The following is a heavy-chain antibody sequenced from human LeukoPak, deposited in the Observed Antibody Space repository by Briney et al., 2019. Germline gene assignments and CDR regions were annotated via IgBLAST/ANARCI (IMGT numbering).Heavy chain of an antibody. J-gene: IGHJ6*03. CDR1: GFTFSSYW. CDR2: IKQDGSEK. CDR3: ARDGSGYDYVGYYYYMDV. D-gene: IGHD5-12*01. V-gene: IGHV3-7*01. Sequence: GGSLRLSCAASGFTFSSYWMSWVRQAPGKGLEWVANIKQDGSEKYYVDSVKGRFTISRDNAKNSLYLQMNSLRAEDTAVYYCARDGSGYDYVGYYYYMDVWGKGTTVTVSS.